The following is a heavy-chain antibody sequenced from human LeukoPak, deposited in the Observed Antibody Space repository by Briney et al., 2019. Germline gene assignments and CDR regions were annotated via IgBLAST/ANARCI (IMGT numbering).Heavy chain of an antibody. D-gene: IGHD6-13*01. J-gene: IGHJ4*02. V-gene: IGHV3-9*01. Sequence: GRSLRLSCAASGFTFDDYAIHWVRQAPGKGQGWVSGISLGSGSIGYADSVKGRFTISRDNAKNSLYLQMNSLRGEDTALYYRAKDTGNSWHRIDHWGQGTLVTVSP. CDR2: ISLGSGSI. CDR3: AKDTGNSWHRIDH. CDR1: GFTFDDYA.